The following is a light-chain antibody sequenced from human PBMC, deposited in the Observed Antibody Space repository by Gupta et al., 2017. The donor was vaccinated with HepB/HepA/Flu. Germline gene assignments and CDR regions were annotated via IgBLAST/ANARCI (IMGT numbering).Light chain of an antibody. Sequence: DFQMTQSPPSPSASGGDSVTITCGASQGSRNDLFWYQEEPGKAPKRLISASSTFQSRARARVSGSGSGTEFTLKISGLEPEDVATYYCRQVKRSPRTFGQGTKVEIK. CDR2: ASS. J-gene: IGKJ1*01. V-gene: IGKV1-17*01. CDR3: RQVKRSPRT. CDR1: QGSRND.